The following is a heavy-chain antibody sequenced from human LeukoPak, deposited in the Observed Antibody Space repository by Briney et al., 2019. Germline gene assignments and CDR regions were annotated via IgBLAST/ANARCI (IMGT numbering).Heavy chain of an antibody. D-gene: IGHD3-10*01. CDR2: IYYSGST. Sequence: SETLSLTCTVSGGSISSYYWSWIRQPPGKGLEWIGYIYYSGSTDYNPSLKRRVTISVDTSKNQFSLKLSSVTAADTAVYYCARMVELRWFGELSDYYFDHWGQGTLVTVSS. CDR1: GGSISSYY. J-gene: IGHJ4*02. CDR3: ARMVELRWFGELSDYYFDH. V-gene: IGHV4-59*01.